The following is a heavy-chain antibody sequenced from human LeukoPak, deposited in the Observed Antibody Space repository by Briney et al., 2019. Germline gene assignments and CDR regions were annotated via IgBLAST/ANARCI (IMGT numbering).Heavy chain of an antibody. CDR2: ISSSGSTI. V-gene: IGHV3-11*01. Sequence: GGSLRLSCAASEFTFSDYYMSWIRQAPGKGLECVSYISSSGSTIYYADSVRGRFTISRDNAKNSLYLQMNSLRAEDTAVYYCARDKSYGSDYWGQGTLVTVSS. CDR3: ARDKSYGSDY. J-gene: IGHJ4*02. CDR1: EFTFSDYY. D-gene: IGHD1-26*01.